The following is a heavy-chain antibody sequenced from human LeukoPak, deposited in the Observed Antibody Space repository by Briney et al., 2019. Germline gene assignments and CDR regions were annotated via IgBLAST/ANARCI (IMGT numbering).Heavy chain of an antibody. Sequence: SETLSLTCAVYGGSFSGYYWSWIRQPPGKGLEWIGEINHSGSTNYNPSLKSRVTISVDTSKSQFSLKLSSVTAADTAVYYCARGYSSGWYGYWGQGTLVTVSS. D-gene: IGHD6-19*01. CDR2: INHSGST. CDR1: GGSFSGYY. V-gene: IGHV4-34*01. CDR3: ARGYSSGWYGY. J-gene: IGHJ4*02.